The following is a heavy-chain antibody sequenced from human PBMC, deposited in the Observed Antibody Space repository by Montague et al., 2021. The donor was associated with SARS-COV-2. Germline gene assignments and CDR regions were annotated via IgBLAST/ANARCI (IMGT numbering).Heavy chain of an antibody. D-gene: IGHD3-22*01. CDR2: INHGGST. V-gene: IGHV4-34*01. CDR1: GGSFNDYY. Sequence: SETLSLTCAAYGGSFNDYYWSWIRQPPGKGLGWIGEINHGGSTNYSPSLKSRVTISADTSKNQFSLKLKSVTAADTANYYCARGHQGVAMIVVVMIGAKYYFDYWGQGSLVTVSS. CDR3: ARGHQGVAMIVVVMIGAKYYFDY. J-gene: IGHJ4*02.